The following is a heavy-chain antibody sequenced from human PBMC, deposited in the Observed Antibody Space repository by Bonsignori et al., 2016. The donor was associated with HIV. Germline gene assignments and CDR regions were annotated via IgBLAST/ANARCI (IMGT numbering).Heavy chain of an antibody. D-gene: IGHD3-22*01. CDR1: NASVSGGIYY. CDR2: IHYRGAT. Sequence: QLQLLESGPGLVKPSETLSLTCTVSNASVSGGIYYWGWIRQPPGKGLEWIGSIHYRGATFYSPILKSRVTISVDTSKNQISLNLSPVTAADTAMYYCARANSYYDREYYFDFWGQGAPVTVSS. V-gene: IGHV4-39*01. J-gene: IGHJ4*02. CDR3: ARANSYYDREYYFDF.